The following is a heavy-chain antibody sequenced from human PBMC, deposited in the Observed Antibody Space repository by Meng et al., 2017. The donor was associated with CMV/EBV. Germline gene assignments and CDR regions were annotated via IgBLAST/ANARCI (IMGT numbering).Heavy chain of an antibody. J-gene: IGHJ5*02. CDR2: ISSSSSYI. V-gene: IGHV3-21*01. CDR3: ARDKRFQGWFDP. Sequence: GESLKISCAASGFTLSSYSTNWVRQAPGKGLEWVSSISSSSSYIYYADSVKGRFTISRDNAKNSLYLQMNSLRAEDTAVYYCARDKRFQGWFDPWGQGTLVTVSS. CDR1: GFTLSSYS. D-gene: IGHD5-24*01.